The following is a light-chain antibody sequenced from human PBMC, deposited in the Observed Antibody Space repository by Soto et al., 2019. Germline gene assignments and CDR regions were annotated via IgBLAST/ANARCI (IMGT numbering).Light chain of an antibody. CDR3: QQSFSSPVT. Sequence: DIQMTQSPSCLSASVGDSVTITCRSSQSISTYLNWYQHKPGRAPKLLIFAASSLLSGVPSRFSGSGSGTDFTLTISSLQPEDFATYYCQQSFSSPVTFGQGTKV. CDR1: QSISTY. J-gene: IGKJ1*01. CDR2: AAS. V-gene: IGKV1-39*01.